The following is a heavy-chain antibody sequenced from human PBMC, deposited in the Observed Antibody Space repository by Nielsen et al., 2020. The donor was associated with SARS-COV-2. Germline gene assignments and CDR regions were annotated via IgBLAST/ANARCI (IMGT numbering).Heavy chain of an antibody. V-gene: IGHV1-18*01. D-gene: IGHD2-2*01. Sequence: ASVKVSCKASGYTFTTYGFSWVRQAPGQGLEWMGWISAYNGNTDYAQKLQGRITMTTDTSTSTAYMELRSLRADDTAVYYCARGRSSTSCPFDYWGQGTLVTVSS. CDR3: ARGRSSTSCPFDY. CDR1: GYTFTTYG. CDR2: ISAYNGNT. J-gene: IGHJ4*02.